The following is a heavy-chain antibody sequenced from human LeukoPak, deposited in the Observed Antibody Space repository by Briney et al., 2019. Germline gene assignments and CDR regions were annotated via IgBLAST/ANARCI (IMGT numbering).Heavy chain of an antibody. D-gene: IGHD1-26*01. CDR2: INPSGGST. V-gene: IGHV1-46*01. CDR3: ARDQTSLHYYYYGMDV. CDR1: GYSLTTYY. J-gene: IGHJ6*02. Sequence: ASVTVSCKASGYSLTTYYMHWVRQAPGQGLEWMAIINPSGGSTNYAQKFQGRVTMTRDTSTSTAYMELRSLRSDDTAVYYCARDQTSLHYYYYGMDVWGQGTTVTVSS.